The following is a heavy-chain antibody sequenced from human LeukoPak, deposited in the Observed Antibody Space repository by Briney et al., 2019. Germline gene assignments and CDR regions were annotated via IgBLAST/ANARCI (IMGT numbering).Heavy chain of an antibody. CDR2: IIPIFGTA. V-gene: IGHV1-69*13. D-gene: IGHD3-10*01. Sequence: SVKVSCKASGGTFSSYAISWVRQAPGQGLEWMGGIIPIFGTANYAQKFQGRVTITADESTSTAYMELSSLRSEDTAVYCCAVPFGELSGWFDPWGQGTLVTVSS. J-gene: IGHJ5*02. CDR3: AVPFGELSGWFDP. CDR1: GGTFSSYA.